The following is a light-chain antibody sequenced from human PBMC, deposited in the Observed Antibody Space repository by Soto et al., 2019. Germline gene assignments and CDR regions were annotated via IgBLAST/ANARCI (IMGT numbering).Light chain of an antibody. Sequence: SYELTQPPSVSVSPGQTANITCSGNTLGSKFVFWYQQKAGQSPMVVIYEDTKRPSGIPERFSGFNSGNTATLSISGTQALDQANFYCQSLDSGTGIFVGGTKFTV. V-gene: IGLV3-1*01. CDR1: TLGSKF. CDR3: QSLDSGTGI. CDR2: EDT. J-gene: IGLJ2*01.